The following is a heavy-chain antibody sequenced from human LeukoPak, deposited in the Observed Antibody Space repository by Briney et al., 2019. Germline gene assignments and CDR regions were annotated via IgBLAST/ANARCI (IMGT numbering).Heavy chain of an antibody. J-gene: IGHJ4*02. D-gene: IGHD4-11*01. Sequence: GGSLRLSCVASGFIVSTNYMSWVRQAPGKGLEWVAVIFRGDGTYHTDSVKGRFTISIDTSKNKVYLHTNSLTAEETAIYSCVKEVTGTTIYDWGQGILVTVSS. V-gene: IGHV3-66*01. CDR1: GFIVSTNY. CDR3: VKEVTGTTIYD. CDR2: IFRGDGT.